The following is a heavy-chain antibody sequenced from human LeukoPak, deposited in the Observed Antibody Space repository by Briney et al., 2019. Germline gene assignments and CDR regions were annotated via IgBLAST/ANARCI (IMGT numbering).Heavy chain of an antibody. CDR1: GGSISSSSYY. D-gene: IGHD2-2*01. CDR3: ARISGDIVVVPAASGPFDY. Sequence: SETLSLTCTVSGGSISSSSYYWGWIRQPLGKGLEWIGSIYYRGSTYYNPSLKSRVTISVDTSKNQFSLKLSSVTAADTAVYYCARISGDIVVVPAASGPFDYWGQGTLVTVSS. J-gene: IGHJ4*02. V-gene: IGHV4-39*01. CDR2: IYYRGST.